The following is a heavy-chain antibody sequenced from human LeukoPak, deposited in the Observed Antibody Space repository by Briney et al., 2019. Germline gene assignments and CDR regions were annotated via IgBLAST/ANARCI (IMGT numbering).Heavy chain of an antibody. J-gene: IGHJ4*02. Sequence: PGGSLRLSCAASGFTLSNYGMHWVRQAPGQGLEWMGWINPNSGGTNYAQKFRGRVTMTRDTSISTAYMELSRLRSDDTAVYYCARGSTVLLWFGESDYWGQGTLVTVSS. CDR1: GFTLSNYG. D-gene: IGHD3-10*01. V-gene: IGHV1-2*02. CDR2: INPNSGGT. CDR3: ARGSTVLLWFGESDY.